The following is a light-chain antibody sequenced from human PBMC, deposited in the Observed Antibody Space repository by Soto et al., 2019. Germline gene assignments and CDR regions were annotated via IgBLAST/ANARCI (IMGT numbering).Light chain of an antibody. J-gene: IGKJ1*01. CDR1: QSVTSNY. V-gene: IGKV3-20*01. Sequence: EVVLTQSPGTVSLSPGERATLSCRASQSVTSNYLAWYQQKPGQAPRLLIYAASSRATGIPDRFSGSGSGTDFTLSISRLESEDFAVYYCQHYGSSATWTFRQGTKVEIK. CDR2: AAS. CDR3: QHYGSSATWT.